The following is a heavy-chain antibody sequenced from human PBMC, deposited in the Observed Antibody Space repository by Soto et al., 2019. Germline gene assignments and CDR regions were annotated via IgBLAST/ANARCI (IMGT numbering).Heavy chain of an antibody. CDR3: ARGDWMGVVRGVIDLYYYGMDV. D-gene: IGHD3-10*01. V-gene: IGHV3-33*01. Sequence: QVQLVESGGGVVQPGMSLRLSCAASRFTFSSYGMHWVRQAPCKGLEWVAVIWYDGSNKYYADSVKGSFTISRDNSKDTLYLQMNSLSADDTAVYYCARGDWMGVVRGVIDLYYYGMDVWGQGTTVTVS. CDR2: IWYDGSNK. CDR1: RFTFSSYG. J-gene: IGHJ6*02.